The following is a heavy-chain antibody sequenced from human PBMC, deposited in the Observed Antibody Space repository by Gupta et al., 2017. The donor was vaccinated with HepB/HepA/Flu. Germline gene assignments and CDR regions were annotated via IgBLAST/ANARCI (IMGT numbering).Heavy chain of an antibody. V-gene: IGHV3-30*18. D-gene: IGHD5-24*01. CDR2: ISYDGSNK. Sequence: QVQLVESGGGVVQPGRSLRLSCAASGFTFSSYGMHWVRQAPGKGLEWVAVISYDGSNKYYADSVKGRFTISRDNSKNTLYLQMNSLRAEDTAVYYCAKERMATMGAFDYWGHGTLVTVSS. CDR3: AKERMATMGAFDY. CDR1: GFTFSSYG. J-gene: IGHJ4*01.